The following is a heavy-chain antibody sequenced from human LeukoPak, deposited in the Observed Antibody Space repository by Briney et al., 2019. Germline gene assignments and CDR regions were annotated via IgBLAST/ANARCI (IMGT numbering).Heavy chain of an antibody. D-gene: IGHD4-17*01. CDR3: AKGPATVTTLPPDY. V-gene: IGHV3-43D*03. Sequence: PGGSLRLSCAASGFTFDDYAMHWVRQAPGKGLEWVSLISWDGSSTYYADSVKGRFTISRDNSKNSLYLQMNSLRAEDTALYYCAKGPATVTTLPPDYWGQGTLVTVSS. CDR1: GFTFDDYA. CDR2: ISWDGSST. J-gene: IGHJ4*02.